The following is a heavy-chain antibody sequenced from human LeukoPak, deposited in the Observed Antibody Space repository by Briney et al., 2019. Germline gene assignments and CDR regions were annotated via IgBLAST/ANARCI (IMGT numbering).Heavy chain of an antibody. D-gene: IGHD3-10*01. V-gene: IGHV1-2*02. CDR3: ARGRSDYYLDS. Sequence: ASLKVSCKASGYTFTDYYMHWVRQAPGHGLAWMGWIYPDSVGTNYAQKFQGRVTMTRETSISTAYMGLSRLTSDDTAVYYCARGRSDYYLDSWGQGTLVTVSS. CDR2: IYPDSVGT. CDR1: GYTFTDYY. J-gene: IGHJ4*02.